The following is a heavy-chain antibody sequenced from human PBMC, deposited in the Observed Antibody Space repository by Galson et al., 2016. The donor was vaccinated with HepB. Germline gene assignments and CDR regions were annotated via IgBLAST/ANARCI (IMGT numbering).Heavy chain of an antibody. V-gene: IGHV3-66*01. CDR3: AKGWLDV. CDR2: IYSGGST. CDR1: GLTVSTYS. Sequence: SLRLSCAASGLTVSTYSMSWVRQRPGKGLEWVSVIYSGGSTSFADSVKGRFTISRDDSKNTLYLQMNSLRAEDTAVYFCAKGWLDVWGQGTTVTVSS. J-gene: IGHJ6*02. D-gene: IGHD5-24*01.